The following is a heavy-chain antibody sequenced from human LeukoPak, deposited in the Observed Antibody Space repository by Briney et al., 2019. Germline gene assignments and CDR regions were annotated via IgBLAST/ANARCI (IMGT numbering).Heavy chain of an antibody. V-gene: IGHV3-21*01. CDR2: ISSSSSYI. J-gene: IGHJ6*02. CDR3: ARGEVLGYCSSTSCYGPYYYYGMDV. CDR1: GFTFSSYS. Sequence: GGSLRLSCAASGFTFSSYSMNWVRHAPGKGLELVSSISSSSSYIYYADSVKGRFTISRDNAKNSLYLQMNSLRAEDTAVYYCARGEVLGYCSSTSCYGPYYYYGMDVWGQGTTVTVSS. D-gene: IGHD2-2*01.